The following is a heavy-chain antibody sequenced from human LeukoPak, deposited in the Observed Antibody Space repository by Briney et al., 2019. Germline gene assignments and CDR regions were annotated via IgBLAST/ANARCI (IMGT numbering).Heavy chain of an antibody. D-gene: IGHD2-15*01. J-gene: IGHJ4*02. CDR1: GDSVSSNSAA. CDR3: AFSGGSFYYFDY. CDR2: TYYRSKWYN. Sequence: SQTLSLTCAISGDSVSSNSAAWTWIRQSPSRGLEWLGRTYYRSKWYNDYAVSVKSRITINPDTSKNQFSLQLNSVTPEDTAAYYCAFSGGSFYYFDYWGQGTLVTVSS. V-gene: IGHV6-1*01.